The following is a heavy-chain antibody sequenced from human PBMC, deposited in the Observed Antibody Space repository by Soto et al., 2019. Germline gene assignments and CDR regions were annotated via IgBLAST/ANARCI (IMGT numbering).Heavy chain of an antibody. Sequence: GGSLRLSCVASGFIFSNYAMHWVRQTPGKGLEWVAVTSSDGSSNYYADSVKGRFSSSRDNSENTLYLHMNTLRTEDTAVYYCARDPNYIISNPGILWGQRTPVTVSS. CDR1: GFIFSNYA. D-gene: IGHD1-1*01. V-gene: IGHV3-30-3*01. CDR2: TSSDGSSN. CDR3: ARDPNYIISNPGIL. J-gene: IGHJ4*02.